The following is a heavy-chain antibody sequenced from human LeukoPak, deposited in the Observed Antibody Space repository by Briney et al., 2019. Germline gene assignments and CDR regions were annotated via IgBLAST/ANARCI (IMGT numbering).Heavy chain of an antibody. CDR2: IKQDGSIQ. D-gene: IGHD3-22*01. J-gene: IGHJ4*02. Sequence: PGGSLRLSCAASGFTFGTYEINWVRQAPGKGLEWVANIKQDGSIQYYGDSVKGRFTISRNNARNSLYLQMNSLRAEDTALYYCATSYDSSGCDWGQGTLVTVSS. CDR1: GFTFGTYE. V-gene: IGHV3-7*01. CDR3: ATSYDSSGCD.